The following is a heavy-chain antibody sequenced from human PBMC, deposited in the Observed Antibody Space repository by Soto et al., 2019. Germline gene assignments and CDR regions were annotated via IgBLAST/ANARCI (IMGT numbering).Heavy chain of an antibody. J-gene: IGHJ4*02. CDR2: ISSSSSYI. V-gene: IGHV3-21*01. CDR3: ARVCSGSYCGGDY. Sequence: GGSLRLSCAASGFTFSSYSMNWVRQAPGKGLEWVSSISSSSSYIYYADSVKGRFTISRDNAKNSLYLQMNSLRAEDTAVYYCARVCSGSYCGGDYWGQGTLVTVSS. CDR1: GFTFSSYS. D-gene: IGHD1-26*01.